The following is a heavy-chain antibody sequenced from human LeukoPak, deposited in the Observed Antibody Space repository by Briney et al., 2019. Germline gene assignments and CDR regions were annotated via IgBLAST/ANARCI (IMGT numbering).Heavy chain of an antibody. CDR3: AGDSGWYLRPFDI. J-gene: IGHJ3*02. V-gene: IGHV1-69*04. CDR1: GGTFSSYA. Sequence: ASVKVSCKASGGTFSSYAISWVRQAPGQGLEWMGRIIPILGIANYAQKFQGRVTITADKSTSTAYMELSSLRSEDTAVYYCAGDSGWYLRPFDIWGQGTMVTVSS. D-gene: IGHD6-19*01. CDR2: IIPILGIA.